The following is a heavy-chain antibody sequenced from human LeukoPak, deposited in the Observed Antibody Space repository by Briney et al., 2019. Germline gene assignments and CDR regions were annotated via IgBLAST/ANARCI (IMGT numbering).Heavy chain of an antibody. V-gene: IGHV3-74*01. CDR1: GFSFSVYW. J-gene: IGHJ4*02. CDR3: AREGGSYSNYFDY. CDR2: IYSDGIST. Sequence: GGSLRLSCAASGFSFSVYWMHWVRQAPGKGLVWVSRIYSDGISTSYADSVKGRFTISRDNAKNTLYLQMNSLKAEDTAIYYCAREGGSYSNYFDYWGQGTLVTVSS. D-gene: IGHD1-26*01.